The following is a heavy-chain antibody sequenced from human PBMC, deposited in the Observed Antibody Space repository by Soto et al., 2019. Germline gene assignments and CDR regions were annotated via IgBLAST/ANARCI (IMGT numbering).Heavy chain of an antibody. CDR1: GYSFTSYW. V-gene: IGHV5-51*01. Sequence: GESLKISCKGSGYSFTSYWIGWVRQMPGKGLEWMGIIYPGDSDTRYSPSFQGQVTISADKSISTAYLQWSSLKASDTAMYYCARLDDSSGYYSAYLDYWGQGTLVTVSS. CDR3: ARLDDSSGYYSAYLDY. D-gene: IGHD3-22*01. CDR2: IYPGDSDT. J-gene: IGHJ4*02.